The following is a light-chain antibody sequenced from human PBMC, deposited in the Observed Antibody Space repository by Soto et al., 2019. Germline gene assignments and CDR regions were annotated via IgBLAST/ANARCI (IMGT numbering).Light chain of an antibody. J-gene: IGLJ2*01. CDR3: SSYTSSSTRG. V-gene: IGLV2-14*01. CDR1: SSDVGGYNY. Sequence: QSALTQPASVSGSPGQSITISCTGTSSDVGGYNYVSWYQQHPVKAPKLMIYDVINRPSGVSNRFSGSKSGNTASLTISGLQAEDEADYYCSSYTSSSTRGFGGGTKLTVL. CDR2: DVI.